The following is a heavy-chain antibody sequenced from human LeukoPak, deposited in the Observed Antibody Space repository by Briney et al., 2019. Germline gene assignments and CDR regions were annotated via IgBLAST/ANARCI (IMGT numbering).Heavy chain of an antibody. D-gene: IGHD4-17*01. CDR1: GFTFSSYW. J-gene: IGHJ4*02. V-gene: IGHV3-74*01. CDR2: INSDGSST. CDR3: ARDRRVGDYKTNDF. Sequence: GGSLRLSCAASGFTFSSYWMHWVRQAPGKGLVWVSRINSDGSSTSYADSVKGRFTISRDNTNNVLYLDMNDLRADDTAVYYCARDRRVGDYKTNDFWGQGIMVTVSS.